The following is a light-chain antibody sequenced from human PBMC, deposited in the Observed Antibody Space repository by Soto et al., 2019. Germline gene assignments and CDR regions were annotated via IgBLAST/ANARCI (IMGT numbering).Light chain of an antibody. J-gene: IGKJ4*01. CDR1: QTVATN. V-gene: IGKV3-15*01. CDR2: GAS. Sequence: ERVMTQSPATLSVSPGERVSIYCWASQTVATNLAWYQHKAGQAPRLLISGASTGATGVPARFSGSGSGTDFTLTINGLQPEDAAVYYCQQYEKWPVTFGGGTKVDIK. CDR3: QQYEKWPVT.